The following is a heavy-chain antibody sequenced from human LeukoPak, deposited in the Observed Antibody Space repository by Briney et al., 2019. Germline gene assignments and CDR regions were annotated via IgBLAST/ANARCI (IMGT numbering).Heavy chain of an antibody. V-gene: IGHV1-69*13. CDR2: IIPIFGTA. CDR3: ARVAASRSSSPWFDR. J-gene: IGHJ5*01. CDR1: GGTFSSYA. Sequence: SVKVSCKASGGTFSSYAISWVRQAPGQGLEWMGGIIPIFGTANYAQKFQGRVTITADESTSTAYMELSSLRSEDTAVYYCARVAASRSSSPWFDRWGQGTLVTVSS. D-gene: IGHD6-6*01.